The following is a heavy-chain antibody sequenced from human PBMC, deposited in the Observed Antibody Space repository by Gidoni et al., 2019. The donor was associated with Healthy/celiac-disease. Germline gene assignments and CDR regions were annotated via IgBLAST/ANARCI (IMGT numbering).Heavy chain of an antibody. V-gene: IGHV4-39*01. Sequence: QLQLQESGPGLVKPSETLSLTCTVSGGSISSSSYYWGWIRQPPGKGLEWIGSIYYSGSTYYNPSLKSRVTISVDTSKNQFSLKLSSVTAADTAVYYCARRSSTDGAFDIWGQGTMVTVSS. J-gene: IGHJ3*02. D-gene: IGHD2-2*01. CDR2: IYYSGST. CDR1: GGSISSSSYY. CDR3: ARRSSTDGAFDI.